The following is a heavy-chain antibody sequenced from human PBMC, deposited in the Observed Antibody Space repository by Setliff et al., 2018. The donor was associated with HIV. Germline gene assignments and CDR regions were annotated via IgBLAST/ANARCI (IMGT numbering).Heavy chain of an antibody. CDR3: ARDYWYYYYYMDV. CDR1: GFTLNRYW. Sequence: GGSLRLSCAASGFTLNRYWMSWVRQAPGKGLEWVAVISYDGSNKYYADSVKGRFTISRDNSKNTLYLQMNSLRAEDTAVYYCARDYWYYYYYMDVWGKGTTVTV. D-gene: IGHD2-8*02. CDR2: ISYDGSNK. J-gene: IGHJ6*03. V-gene: IGHV3-30*03.